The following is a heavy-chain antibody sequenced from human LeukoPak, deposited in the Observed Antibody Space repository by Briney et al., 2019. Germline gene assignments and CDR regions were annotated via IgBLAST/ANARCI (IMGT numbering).Heavy chain of an antibody. V-gene: IGHV3-23*01. Sequence: PGGSLRLSCAASGFTFSSYAMSWVRQAPGRGLEWVSAISGSGGSTYYADSVKGRFTISRDNSKNTLYLQMNSLRAEDTAVYYCAKYCSSTSCSYFDYWGQGTLVTVSS. J-gene: IGHJ4*02. CDR2: ISGSGGST. CDR3: AKYCSSTSCSYFDY. CDR1: GFTFSSYA. D-gene: IGHD2-2*01.